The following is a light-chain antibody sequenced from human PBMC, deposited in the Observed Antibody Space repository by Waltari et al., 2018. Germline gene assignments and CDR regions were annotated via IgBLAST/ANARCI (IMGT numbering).Light chain of an antibody. Sequence: QSALTQPASVSGSPGQSITISRTGTRSVVGKYNLVSWYNQHPGKAPKLIIYEVSQRPSGCSNLFSGSKSGTTSSLTISGLQAEDEADFYCCSYAGSGSSVVFGGGTKLTVL. CDR1: RSVVGKYNL. J-gene: IGLJ2*01. CDR2: EVS. CDR3: CSYAGSGSSVV. V-gene: IGLV2-23*02.